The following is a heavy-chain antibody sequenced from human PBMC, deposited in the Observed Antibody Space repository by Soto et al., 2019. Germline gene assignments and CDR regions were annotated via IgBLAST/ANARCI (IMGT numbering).Heavy chain of an antibody. V-gene: IGHV3-53*01. D-gene: IGHD5-12*01. CDR3: ATWHLREHAYDI. CDR1: GLTVSGKKY. Sequence: DVQLVESGGGLIQPGGSLRLSCVASGLTVSGKKYMAWVRQAPGKGPEWVSGVYDLDGTYYADSVRGRFTTSIDSARTTVDRQMRDLRPEETAIYCCATWHLREHAYDIWGQGTMVTVAS. CDR2: VYDLDGT. J-gene: IGHJ3*02.